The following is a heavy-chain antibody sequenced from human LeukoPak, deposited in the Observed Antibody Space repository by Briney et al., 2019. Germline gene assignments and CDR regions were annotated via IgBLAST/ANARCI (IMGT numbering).Heavy chain of an antibody. CDR2: IIPILGIA. CDR1: GGTFSSYA. V-gene: IGHV1-69*04. Sequence: GSSVKVSCKASGGTFSSYAISWVRQAPGQGLEWMGRIIPILGIANYAQKFQGRVTITADKSTSTAYMELSSLRSEDTAVYYCAKGGGWGTPGPYYIDYWGQGTLVTVSS. CDR3: AKGGGWGTPGPYYIDY. J-gene: IGHJ4*02. D-gene: IGHD1-7*01.